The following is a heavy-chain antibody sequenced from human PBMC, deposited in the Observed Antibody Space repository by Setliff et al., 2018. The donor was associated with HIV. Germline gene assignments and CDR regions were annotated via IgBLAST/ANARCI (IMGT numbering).Heavy chain of an antibody. D-gene: IGHD2-15*01. CDR3: ARGMVVAAGWYFDL. V-gene: IGHV4-39*07. Sequence: SETLSLTCTVSGDSISSRDYYWAWIRQPPGKGLEWLGSVYHSGSTYYNPSLRSRVTISVDTSKNQFSLRLSSVTAADTAVYYCARGMVVAAGWYFDLWGRGTLVTVSS. CDR1: GDSISSRDYY. J-gene: IGHJ2*01. CDR2: VYHSGST.